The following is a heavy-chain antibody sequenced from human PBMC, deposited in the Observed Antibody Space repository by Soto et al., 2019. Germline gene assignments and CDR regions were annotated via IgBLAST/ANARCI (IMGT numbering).Heavy chain of an antibody. V-gene: IGHV1-8*01. CDR3: ARMATFGSLNWFDP. Sequence: AAVKVSCKACGCSFTNNDVSWVRQATGQGLEWMGWMSLGSGDTGYAQKFQGRVTMTRDISTATAYMELSSLRSDDTATYYCARMATFGSLNWFDPWGQGTLVTVSS. CDR2: MSLGSGDT. CDR1: GCSFTNND. J-gene: IGHJ5*02. D-gene: IGHD3-16*01.